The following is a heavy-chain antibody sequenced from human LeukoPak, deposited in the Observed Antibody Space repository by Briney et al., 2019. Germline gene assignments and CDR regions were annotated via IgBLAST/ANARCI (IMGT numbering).Heavy chain of an antibody. CDR1: GGSFSGYY. J-gene: IGHJ3*02. V-gene: IGHV4-34*01. CDR2: INHSGST. D-gene: IGHD6-6*01. Sequence: SETLSLTCAVYGGSFSGYYWSWIRQPPGKGLEWIGEINHSGSTNYNPSLKSRVTISVDTSKNQFSLKLSSVTAADTAVYYCASIEYSSSSVAFDIWGQGTMVTVSS. CDR3: ASIEYSSSSVAFDI.